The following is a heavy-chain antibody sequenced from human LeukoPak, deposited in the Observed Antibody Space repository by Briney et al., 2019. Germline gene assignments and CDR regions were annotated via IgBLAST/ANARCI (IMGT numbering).Heavy chain of an antibody. CDR2: IYCSGST. CDR1: GGSISSYQ. V-gene: IGHV4-59*01. D-gene: IGHD5-12*01. J-gene: IGHJ4*02. CDR3: AGGKLRFPDY. Sequence: SETLSLTCTVSGGSISSYQWSWIRQPPGKGLEWIGNIYCSGSTNYSPSLTSRVTISVDTSKNQFSLNLNSVTAADTAVYYCAGGKLRFPDYWGQGTLVTVSS.